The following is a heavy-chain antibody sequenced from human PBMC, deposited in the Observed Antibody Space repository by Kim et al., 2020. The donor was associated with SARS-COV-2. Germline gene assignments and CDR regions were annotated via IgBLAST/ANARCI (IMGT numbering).Heavy chain of an antibody. J-gene: IGHJ6*02. CDR3: ASPKYYYGSGSYYHYYGMDV. V-gene: IGHV3-11*04. Sequence: RFTISRDNAKNSLYLQMNSLRAEDTAVYYCASPKYYYGSGSYYHYYGMDVWGQGTTVTVSS. D-gene: IGHD3-10*01.